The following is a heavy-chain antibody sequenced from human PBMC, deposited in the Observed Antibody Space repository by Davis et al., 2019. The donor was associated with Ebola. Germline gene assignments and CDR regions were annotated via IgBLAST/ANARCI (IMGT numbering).Heavy chain of an antibody. Sequence: GESLKISCAASGFIFSDYWMSWVRQAPGRGLEWVAKIKQDGSDTYYLASVKGRFTISRDNAKNSLYLHINSLRAEDTAVYYCARLHGDYSSYYYYYGMDVWGQGTTVTVSS. V-gene: IGHV3-7*01. CDR2: IKQDGSDT. D-gene: IGHD4-17*01. CDR3: ARLHGDYSSYYYYYGMDV. CDR1: GFIFSDYW. J-gene: IGHJ6*02.